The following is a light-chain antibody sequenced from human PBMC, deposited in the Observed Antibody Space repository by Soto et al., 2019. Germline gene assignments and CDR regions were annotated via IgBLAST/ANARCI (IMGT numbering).Light chain of an antibody. CDR1: QGIAKD. CDR3: LQNYYSFRT. J-gene: IGKJ1*01. CDR2: GAS. Sequence: AIQLTQSPSSLSASVGDRVTITCRASQGIAKDLVWYQQKPGKAPRLLIFGASFLQSGVPSRFSGSGSGTDFTLTINGLQPEDFATYYCLQNYYSFRTFGQGTKVEIK. V-gene: IGKV1-6*01.